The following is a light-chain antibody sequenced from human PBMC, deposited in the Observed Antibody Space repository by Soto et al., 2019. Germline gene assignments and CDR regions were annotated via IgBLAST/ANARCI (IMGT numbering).Light chain of an antibody. V-gene: IGKV3-20*01. CDR3: HQFGDSPQT. J-gene: IGKJ1*01. Sequence: EIVLTQSPGTLSLSPGDRATLSCRASQSLSVSYIAWYQQKPGQAPRLLIYSTSTRAAGIPDRFTGRGSGTHFTLAISKLEPEDFAVYYCHQFGDSPQTFGQGTTVEV. CDR2: STS. CDR1: QSLSVSY.